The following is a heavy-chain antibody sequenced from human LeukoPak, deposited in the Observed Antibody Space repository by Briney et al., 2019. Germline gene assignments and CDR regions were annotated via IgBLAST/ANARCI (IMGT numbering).Heavy chain of an antibody. J-gene: IGHJ4*02. V-gene: IGHV3-23*01. Sequence: PGGSLRLSCAASGFTFSSYAMSWVRQAPGKGLEWVSAISSSGGGTFYADSVKGRFTISRDNPENTLYLQMNSLRAEDTAVYYCAKYSSSWYDDYWGQGTLVTVSS. D-gene: IGHD6-13*01. CDR2: ISSSGGGT. CDR3: AKYSSSWYDDY. CDR1: GFTFSSYA.